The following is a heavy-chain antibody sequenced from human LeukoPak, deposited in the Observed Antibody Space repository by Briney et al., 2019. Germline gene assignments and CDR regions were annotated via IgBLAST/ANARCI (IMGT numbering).Heavy chain of an antibody. J-gene: IGHJ5*02. CDR3: ARVGSCSGGSCYALNWFDP. CDR2: IYHSGST. V-gene: IGHV4-38-2*01. CDR1: GYSISSGYY. D-gene: IGHD2-15*01. Sequence: SETLSLTCAVSGYSISSGYYWGWIRQPPGKGLEWIGSIYHSGSTYYNPSLKSRVTISVDTSKNQFSLKLSSVTAADTAVHYCARVGSCSGGSCYALNWFDPRGQGTLVTVSS.